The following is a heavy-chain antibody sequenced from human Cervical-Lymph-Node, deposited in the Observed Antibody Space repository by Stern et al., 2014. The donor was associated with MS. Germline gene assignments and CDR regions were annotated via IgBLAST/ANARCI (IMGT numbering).Heavy chain of an antibody. J-gene: IGHJ6*02. V-gene: IGHV4-31*03. CDR1: GGSINNGDYY. CDR2: IYYSRAD. CDR3: ARELSGMYGMDV. D-gene: IGHD1-1*01. Sequence: QLQLQESGPGLVKPSQTLSLTCTVSGGSINNGDYYWSWVRQHPGKGLEWLGYIYYSRADYYNPSLKGRLTISVDTSKRHFSLKLTSVTAADTAVYYCARELSGMYGMDVWGQGTTVTVSS.